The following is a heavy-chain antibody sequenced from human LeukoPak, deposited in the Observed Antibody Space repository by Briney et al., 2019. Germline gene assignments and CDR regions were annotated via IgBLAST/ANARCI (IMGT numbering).Heavy chain of an antibody. CDR3: ATRSVSAPT. V-gene: IGHV3-53*01. D-gene: IGHD6-19*01. CDR2: IYSNGDT. CDR1: GFTVYNNF. Sequence: GGSLRLSCAVSGFTVYNNFMHWVRQVPGKGLQWVSLIYSNGDTRYAGSVKGRLTISRDKSTNTLYLQMNGLRAEDTAFYYCATRSVSAPTWGQGILVTVSS. J-gene: IGHJ5*02.